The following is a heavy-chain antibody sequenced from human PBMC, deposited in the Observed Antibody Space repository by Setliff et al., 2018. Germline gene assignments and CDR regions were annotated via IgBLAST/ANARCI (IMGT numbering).Heavy chain of an antibody. D-gene: IGHD2-8*01. Sequence: GGSLRLSCAASGFTFSSYAMSWVRQAPGKGLEWVSAISGSGGSTYYADSVKGRFTISRDNSKNTLDLQMNSLRAEDTAVYYCASLGYCTIGGCYKGRGSEYWGQGTLVTVSS. CDR3: ASLGYCTIGGCYKGRGSEY. CDR2: ISGSGGST. V-gene: IGHV3-23*01. J-gene: IGHJ4*02. CDR1: GFTFSSYA.